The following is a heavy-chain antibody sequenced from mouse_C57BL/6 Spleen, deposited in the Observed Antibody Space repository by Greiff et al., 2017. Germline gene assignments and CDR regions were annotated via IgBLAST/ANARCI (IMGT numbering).Heavy chain of an antibody. CDR3: TRVTTVVD. D-gene: IGHD1-1*01. V-gene: IGHV1-9*01. CDR2: ILPGSGST. J-gene: IGHJ2*01. CDR1: GYTFTGYW. Sequence: VKLQQSGAALMKPGASVNLSCKATGYTFTGYWIEWVKQRPGHGLEWIGEILPGSGSTNYNAKFKGKATFTADTSSNIAYMQLSSLTTEDSAIYYCTRVTTVVDWGQGTTLTVSS.